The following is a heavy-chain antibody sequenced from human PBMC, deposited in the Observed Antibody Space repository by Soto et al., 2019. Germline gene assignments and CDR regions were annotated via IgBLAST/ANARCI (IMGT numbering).Heavy chain of an antibody. V-gene: IGHV4-31*03. Sequence: QVQLQESGPGLVKPSQTLSLTCTVSGGSISSGGYYWSWLRQQPGKGLEWIGYIYYSGSTYYNQSLKSRVTISVDTSKNQFSLKLSSVTAADTAVYYCASTYGDQDAFDIWGQGTMVTVSS. CDR2: IYYSGST. J-gene: IGHJ3*02. CDR1: GGSISSGGYY. CDR3: ASTYGDQDAFDI. D-gene: IGHD4-17*01.